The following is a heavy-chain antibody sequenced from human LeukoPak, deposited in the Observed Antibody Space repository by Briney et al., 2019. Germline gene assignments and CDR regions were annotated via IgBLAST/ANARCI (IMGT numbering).Heavy chain of an antibody. CDR3: ARGGASSIPLDY. V-gene: IGHV4-61*01. CDR1: GGSIGGNSY. J-gene: IGHJ4*02. Sequence: PSETLSLTCTVSGGSIGGNSYWSWIRQPPGKGPEWIGHISNSGSTYYSPSLSSRVTISLDTSKNQFSLKLRSVTAADTAVCYCARGGASSIPLDYWGRGTLVTVSS. D-gene: IGHD1-26*01. CDR2: ISNSGST.